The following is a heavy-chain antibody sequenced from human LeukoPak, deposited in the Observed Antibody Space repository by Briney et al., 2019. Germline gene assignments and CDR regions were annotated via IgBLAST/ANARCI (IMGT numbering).Heavy chain of an antibody. V-gene: IGHV3-23*01. J-gene: IGHJ4*02. Sequence: GGSLRLSCAASGFTFSNYGLSWVRQAPGKGLEWVSGITGSGGSTYYADSVKGRFTISRDNSKNTLYLQMNSLRAEDTAVYYCAGAGKYLLLSFDYWGQGTLVTVSS. CDR2: ITGSGGST. CDR1: GFTFSNYG. D-gene: IGHD2/OR15-2a*01. CDR3: AGAGKYLLLSFDY.